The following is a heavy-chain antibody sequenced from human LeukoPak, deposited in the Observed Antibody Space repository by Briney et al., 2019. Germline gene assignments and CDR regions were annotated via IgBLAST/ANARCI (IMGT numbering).Heavy chain of an antibody. CDR2: INHSGST. Sequence: PSKTLSLTCAVYGGSFSGYYWSWIRQPPGKGLEWIGEINHSGSTNYNPSLKSRVTISVDTSKNQFSLKLSSVTAADTAVYYCARFSSSLGWFDPWGQGTLVTVSS. J-gene: IGHJ5*02. D-gene: IGHD6-13*01. CDR1: GGSFSGYY. V-gene: IGHV4-34*01. CDR3: ARFSSSLGWFDP.